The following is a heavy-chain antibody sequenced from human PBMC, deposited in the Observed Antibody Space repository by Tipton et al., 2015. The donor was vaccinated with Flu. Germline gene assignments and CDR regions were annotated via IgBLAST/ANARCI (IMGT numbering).Heavy chain of an antibody. Sequence: TLSLTCAVSGYSISSGYYWGWVRQPPGKGLEWIGTIYHSGSTYYNPSLKSRLTTSVDTSKNQFSLKLSSVTAADTAVYYCARHTGDSVRGVIDYWGQGTLVTVSS. D-gene: IGHD3-10*02. V-gene: IGHV4-38-2*01. CDR3: ARHTGDSVRGVIDY. J-gene: IGHJ4*02. CDR2: IYHSGST. CDR1: GYSISSGYY.